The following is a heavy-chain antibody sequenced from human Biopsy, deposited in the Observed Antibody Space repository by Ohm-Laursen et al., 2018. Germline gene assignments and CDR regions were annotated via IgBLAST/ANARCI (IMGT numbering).Heavy chain of an antibody. Sequence: SETLSLTCTVSGDSMTSYYRKWIRQAPGKGLEWIGNIYYRGNTNYSPSLKSRVTISLDTSKNQFSLKLNSVTATDTAVYYCARRLPLRGYAFDVWGQGTLVTVSS. V-gene: IGHV4-59*08. D-gene: IGHD3-10*01. CDR3: ARRLPLRGYAFDV. J-gene: IGHJ3*01. CDR2: IYYRGNT. CDR1: GDSMTSYY.